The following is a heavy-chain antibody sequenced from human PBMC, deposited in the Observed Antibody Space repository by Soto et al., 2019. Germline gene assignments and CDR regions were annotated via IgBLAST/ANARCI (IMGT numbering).Heavy chain of an antibody. D-gene: IGHD6-13*01. CDR2: ISMGSTTI. Sequence: GGSLRLSCAASGFTFSTYSMNWVRQAPGKGLEWISYISMGSTTIFYADSVKGRFTISRDNAKNSLYLQMNSLRDEDTSVYYCARDNGIAGSFDPWGQGTLVTVSS. CDR1: GFTFSTYS. CDR3: ARDNGIAGSFDP. J-gene: IGHJ5*02. V-gene: IGHV3-48*02.